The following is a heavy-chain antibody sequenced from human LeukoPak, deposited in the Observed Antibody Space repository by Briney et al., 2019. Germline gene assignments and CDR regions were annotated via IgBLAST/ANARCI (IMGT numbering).Heavy chain of an antibody. Sequence: AGRSLRLSCAASGFTFDNYAMHWVRQVPGKGLEWVSGISWNSGSIVYVDSVKGRFTISRDNAKNSLHLQMDSLRPEDMALYYCVKDVFLGFCSGGSCSAHFDYWGQGTLVTVSS. CDR1: GFTFDNYA. D-gene: IGHD2-15*01. CDR2: ISWNSGSI. V-gene: IGHV3-9*03. J-gene: IGHJ4*02. CDR3: VKDVFLGFCSGGSCSAHFDY.